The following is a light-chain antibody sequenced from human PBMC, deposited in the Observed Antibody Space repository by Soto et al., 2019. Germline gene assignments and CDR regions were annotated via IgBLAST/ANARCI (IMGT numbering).Light chain of an antibody. V-gene: IGLV1-40*01. Sequence: QSVLTQPPSVSGAPGQRVTISCTGSSSNIGAGYDVHWYLQLPGTAPKLLIYGNTNRPSGVPDRFSGSKSGSSASLAITGLQAEDEADYYCQSHDSSFHASVFGTVTKLTVL. CDR1: SSNIGAGYD. CDR2: GNT. J-gene: IGLJ1*01. CDR3: QSHDSSFHASV.